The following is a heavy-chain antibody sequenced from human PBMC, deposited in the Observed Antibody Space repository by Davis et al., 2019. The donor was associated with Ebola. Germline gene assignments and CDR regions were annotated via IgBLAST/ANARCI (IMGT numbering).Heavy chain of an antibody. CDR1: GFTVSSNY. J-gene: IGHJ6*04. V-gene: IGHV4-4*02. D-gene: IGHD3-16*01. CDR3: ARVLGSQGHHYYGMDV. CDR2: IYHSGGA. Sequence: GSLRLSCAASGFTVSSNYMSWVRQPLGKGLEWIGEIYHSGGAYYNPSLKSRVTMSVDKSKNQFSLTLSSVTAADSAIYHCARVLGSQGHHYYGMDVWGKGTTVTVSS.